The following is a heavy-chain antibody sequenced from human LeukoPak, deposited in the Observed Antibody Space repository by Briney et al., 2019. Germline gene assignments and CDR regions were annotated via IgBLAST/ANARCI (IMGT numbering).Heavy chain of an antibody. Sequence: SETLSLTRTVSGGSISSSSYYWGWIRQPPGKGLEWIGSIYYSGSTYYNPSLKSRVTISVDTSKNQFSLKLSSVTAADTAVYYCARHILRFLEWTSNWFDPWGQGTLVTVSS. CDR3: ARHILRFLEWTSNWFDP. CDR1: GGSISSSSYY. CDR2: IYYSGST. J-gene: IGHJ5*02. D-gene: IGHD3-3*01. V-gene: IGHV4-39*01.